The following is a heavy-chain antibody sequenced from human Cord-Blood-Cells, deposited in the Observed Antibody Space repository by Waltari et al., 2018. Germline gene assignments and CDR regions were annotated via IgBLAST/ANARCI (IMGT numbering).Heavy chain of an antibody. CDR1: GFTFSSYW. J-gene: IGHJ4*02. D-gene: IGHD4-17*01. CDR2: INSDGSST. CDR3: ARVAVYGDVFDY. V-gene: IGHV3-74*01. Sequence: EVQLVESGGGLVQPGGSLILSCAASGFTFSSYWMHWVRQAPGKGLVWVSRINSDGSSTSYADSVKGRFTISRDNAKNTLYLQMNSLRAEDTAVYYCARVAVYGDVFDYWGQGTLVTVSS.